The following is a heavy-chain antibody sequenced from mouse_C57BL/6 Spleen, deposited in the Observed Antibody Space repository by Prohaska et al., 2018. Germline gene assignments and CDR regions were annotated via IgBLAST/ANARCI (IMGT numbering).Heavy chain of an antibody. D-gene: IGHD2-5*01. CDR3: ARAYYSTAWFAY. V-gene: IGHV14-2*01. J-gene: IGHJ3*01. CDR2: IDPEDGET. Sequence: HGLEWIGRIDPEDGETKYAPKFQGKATITADTSSNTAYLQLSSLTSEDTAVYYCARAYYSTAWFAYWGQGTLVTVSA.